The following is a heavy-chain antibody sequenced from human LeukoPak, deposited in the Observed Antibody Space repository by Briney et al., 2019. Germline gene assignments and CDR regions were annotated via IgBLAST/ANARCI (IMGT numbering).Heavy chain of an antibody. CDR3: ARDAAGTLDY. V-gene: IGHV3-30*02. J-gene: IGHJ4*02. CDR1: GFTFSSYG. D-gene: IGHD6-19*01. CDR2: IRYDGSDK. Sequence: GGSLRLSCAPSGFTFSSYGMHWVRQAPGKGLEWVAFIRYDGSDKHYADSVKGRFTISRDNSKDTLYLQMNSLRAEDTAVYYCARDAAGTLDYWGQGTLVTVSS.